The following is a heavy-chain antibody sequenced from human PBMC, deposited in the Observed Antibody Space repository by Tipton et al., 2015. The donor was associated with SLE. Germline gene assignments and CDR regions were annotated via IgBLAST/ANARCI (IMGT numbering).Heavy chain of an antibody. CDR3: ALHSGSSLED. CDR2: IFSSGSP. D-gene: IGHD1-26*01. Sequence: TLSLTCSVSGYSISSGTYYWNWIRQPAGKGLEWIGRIFSSGSPKYNPSLQSRVTMSVDTSKNQFSLTLTSVTAADTATYYCALHSGSSLEDWGQGTLVTVSS. CDR1: GYSISSGTYY. V-gene: IGHV4-61*02. J-gene: IGHJ4*02.